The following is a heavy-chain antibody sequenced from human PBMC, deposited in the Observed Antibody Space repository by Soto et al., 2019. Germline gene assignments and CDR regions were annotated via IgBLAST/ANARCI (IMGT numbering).Heavy chain of an antibody. Sequence: EVQLLESGGGLVQPGGSLRLSCAASGFTFSNYAMNWVRQAPGKGLEWVSAISGSGRSSDYADSVKGRLTISIDNYRNTLYLQINSLRANDAALYSCAKGVNSEEHLWLGYWGQGTLVTVSS. CDR1: GFTFSNYA. J-gene: IGHJ4*02. V-gene: IGHV3-23*01. CDR3: AKGVNSEEHLWLGY. CDR2: ISGSGRSS. D-gene: IGHD5-18*01.